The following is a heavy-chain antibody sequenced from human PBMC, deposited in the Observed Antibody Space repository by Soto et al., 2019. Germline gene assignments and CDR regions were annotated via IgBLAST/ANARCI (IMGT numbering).Heavy chain of an antibody. CDR3: TRGPRADPSGTGGH. CDR1: GFTFSMYW. V-gene: IGHV3-74*01. Sequence: GGSLRLSCVVSGFTFSMYWMHWVRQVPGQSPFWVSRISDDVTTTNYADSVRGRFTISRDNSKNPLYLQMNNLKPDDTAIYYCTRGPRADPSGTGGHWGQGTQVPRSS. CDR2: ISDDVTTT. D-gene: IGHD3-16*01. J-gene: IGHJ4*02.